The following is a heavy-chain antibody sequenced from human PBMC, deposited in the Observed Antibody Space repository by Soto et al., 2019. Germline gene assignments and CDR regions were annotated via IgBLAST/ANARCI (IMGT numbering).Heavy chain of an antibody. D-gene: IGHD6-19*01. CDR2: IFYDGISK. J-gene: IGHJ5*02. CDR3: ARDRQQWLTSSLDP. Sequence: QVQLVESGGGVVQPGGSLRLSCVASGFNFRTYGMHWVRQAPGKGLEWVANIFYDGISKYYADAVRGRFSVSRDNSKNTLDLQMTSLKEEDTAVYYCARDRQQWLTSSLDPWGQETLVTVSS. CDR1: GFNFRTYG. V-gene: IGHV3-30*03.